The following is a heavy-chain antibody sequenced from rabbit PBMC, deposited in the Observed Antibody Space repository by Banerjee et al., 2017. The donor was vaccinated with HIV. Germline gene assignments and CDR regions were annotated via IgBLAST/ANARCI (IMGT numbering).Heavy chain of an antibody. CDR2: IYTGSSGST. CDR1: GFSLSSSYH. V-gene: IGHV1S45*01. CDR3: ARRLAADSSGVPWDL. Sequence: QEQLEESGGDLVKPGASLTLTCTASGFSLSSSYHMCWVRQAPGKGLEWIACIYTGSSGSTYYAIWAKGRLTISRTSSTTVTLQMTGLTAADTATYFCARRLAADSSGVPWDLWGQGTLVTVS. J-gene: IGHJ3*01. D-gene: IGHD8-1*01.